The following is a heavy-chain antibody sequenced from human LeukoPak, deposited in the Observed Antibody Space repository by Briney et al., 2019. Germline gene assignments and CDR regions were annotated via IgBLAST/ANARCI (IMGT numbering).Heavy chain of an antibody. CDR3: ASRVGIAAAGPFDY. D-gene: IGHD6-13*01. CDR2: ISSSSSYI. CDR1: GFTFSSYS. Sequence: GGSLRLSCAASGFTFSSYSMNWVRQAPGKGLEWVSSISSSSSYIYYADSVKGRFTISRDNAKNSLYLQMNSLRAEDTAVYYCASRVGIAAAGPFDYWGQGTLVTVSS. V-gene: IGHV3-21*01. J-gene: IGHJ4*02.